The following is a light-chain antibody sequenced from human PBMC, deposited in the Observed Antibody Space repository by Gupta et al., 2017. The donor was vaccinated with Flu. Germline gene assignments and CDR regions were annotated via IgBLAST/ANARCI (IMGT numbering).Light chain of an antibody. Sequence: PGDRAILSCRASQSLNIYLAWYQQKPGQPPRLLMFDASKRDAGIPDRFSGSGSGTDLTLTISTREPEDFAGYYCQQRSGLPMYTFGQGTKLE. J-gene: IGKJ2*01. CDR1: QSLNIY. CDR2: DAS. CDR3: QQRSGLPMYT. V-gene: IGKV3-11*01.